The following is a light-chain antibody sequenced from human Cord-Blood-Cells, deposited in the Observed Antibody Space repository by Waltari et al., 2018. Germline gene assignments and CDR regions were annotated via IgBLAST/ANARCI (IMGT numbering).Light chain of an antibody. Sequence: EIVLTQSLATLSLSPGARPTLPYTPSQRVRRYLAWYQQKPGQAPRLPIYDASNSATGIPARFSGSGSGTDVTLTISSLEPEDFAVYYCQQRSNWPPLTFGGGTKVEIK. CDR2: DAS. V-gene: IGKV3-11*01. CDR3: QQRSNWPPLT. CDR1: QRVRRY. J-gene: IGKJ4*01.